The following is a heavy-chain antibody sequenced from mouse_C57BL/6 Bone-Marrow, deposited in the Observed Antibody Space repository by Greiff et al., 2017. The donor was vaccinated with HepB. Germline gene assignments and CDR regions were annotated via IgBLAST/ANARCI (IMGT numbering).Heavy chain of an antibody. J-gene: IGHJ4*01. V-gene: IGHV1-59*01. CDR1: GYTYTSYW. CDR3: ARRFPYYAMDY. Sequence: QVQLKQPGAELVRPGTSVKLSCKASGYTYTSYWMHWVKQRPGQGLEWIGVIDPSDSYTNYNQKFKGKATLTVDTSSSTAYMQLSSLTSEDSAVYYCARRFPYYAMDYWGQGTSVTVSS. CDR2: IDPSDSYT.